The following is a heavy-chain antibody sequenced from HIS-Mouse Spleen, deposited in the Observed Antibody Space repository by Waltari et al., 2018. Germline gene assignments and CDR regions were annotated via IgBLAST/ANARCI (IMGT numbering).Heavy chain of an antibody. CDR3: ARVKT. J-gene: IGHJ5*02. V-gene: IGHV4-38-2*02. CDR1: GYSISSGYY. Sequence: QVQLQESGPGLVKPSETLSLTCTVSGYSISSGYYWGWIRQPPGKGLEWFGSIYHIGSTYYNPSLKSRVTISVDTSKNQFSLKLSSVTAADTAVYYCARVKTWGQGTLVTVSS. CDR2: IYHIGST.